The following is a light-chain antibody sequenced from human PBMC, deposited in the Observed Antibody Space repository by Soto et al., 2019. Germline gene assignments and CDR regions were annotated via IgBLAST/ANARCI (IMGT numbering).Light chain of an antibody. CDR2: RSS. Sequence: DMHMTQSPSSLSASVGDRVIITCRASQDIHNRLGWFQQKPEKARKPLIYRSSNLQSGVPSRFVGSGSGTAFTLTINNLQPEDFATYFCQQYDDYPPTFGGGTKV. V-gene: IGKV1D-16*01. CDR1: QDIHNR. J-gene: IGKJ4*01. CDR3: QQYDDYPPT.